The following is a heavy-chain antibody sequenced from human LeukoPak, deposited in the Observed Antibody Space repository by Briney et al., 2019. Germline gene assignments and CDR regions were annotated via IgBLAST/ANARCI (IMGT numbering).Heavy chain of an antibody. CDR3: ASDDYALSGYFDY. Sequence: GGSLRLSCAASGFTFSSYAMHWVRQAPGKGLVWVSRINSDGSSTSYADSVKGRFTISRDNAKNTLYLQMNSLRAEDTAVYYCASDDYALSGYFDYWGQGTLVTVSS. D-gene: IGHD4-17*01. J-gene: IGHJ4*02. CDR2: INSDGSST. V-gene: IGHV3-74*01. CDR1: GFTFSSYA.